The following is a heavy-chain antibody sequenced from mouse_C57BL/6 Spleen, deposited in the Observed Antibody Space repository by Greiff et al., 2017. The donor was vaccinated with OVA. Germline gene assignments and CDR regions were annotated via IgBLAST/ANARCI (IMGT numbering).Heavy chain of an antibody. Sequence: EVQLVESGPGLVKPSQSLSLTCSVTGYSITSGYYWNWIRQFPGNKLEWMGYISYDGSNNYNPSLKNRISITRDTSKNQFFLKLNSVTTEDTATYYCARGGVNYFDYWGQGTTLTVSS. CDR1: GYSITSGYY. CDR3: ARGGVNYFDY. J-gene: IGHJ2*01. V-gene: IGHV3-6*01. CDR2: ISYDGSN. D-gene: IGHD2-2*01.